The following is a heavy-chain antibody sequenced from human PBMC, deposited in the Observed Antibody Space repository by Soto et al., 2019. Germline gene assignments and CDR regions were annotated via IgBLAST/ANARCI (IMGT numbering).Heavy chain of an antibody. Sequence: PSETLSLTCAVSGASVSSDGYSWSWVRQTPGRGLEWIGYIYPSGSSTYYNPSLKSRVTMSVDSAKNHFSLNLTSMTAADTAVYYCARGGRTGTKLGPRGQGSLVTXSS. CDR3: ARGGRTGTKLGP. J-gene: IGHJ5*02. V-gene: IGHV4-30-2*01. CDR2: IYPSGSST. CDR1: GASVSSDGYS. D-gene: IGHD1-7*01.